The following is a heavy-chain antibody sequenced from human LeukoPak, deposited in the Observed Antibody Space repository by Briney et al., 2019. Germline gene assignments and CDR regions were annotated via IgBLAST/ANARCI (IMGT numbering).Heavy chain of an antibody. CDR2: IYYSGNT. Sequence: SETLSLTCTVSGGSINISNYYWGWVRQSPGKGLEWIGSIYYSGNTYYNPSLKSRVTISVDTSKNQFSLKLSSVTAADTDIYYCARQRRFGEPWYFDYWGQGALVTVSS. CDR3: ARQRRFGEPWYFDY. CDR1: GGSINISNYY. J-gene: IGHJ4*02. D-gene: IGHD3-10*01. V-gene: IGHV4-39*01.